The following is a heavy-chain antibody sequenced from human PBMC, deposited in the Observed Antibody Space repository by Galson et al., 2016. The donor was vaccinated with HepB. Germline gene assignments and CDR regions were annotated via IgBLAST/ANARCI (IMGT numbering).Heavy chain of an antibody. V-gene: IGHV2-5*02. CDR1: GLSLTTHGVG. J-gene: IGHJ4*02. Sequence: PALVKPTQTLTLTCTFSGLSLTTHGVGVGWIRQPPGKALEWLGIIYGDDDKRHSPYLKNRLTITKDTSKNQVVLTMTNMDSVDTATYYCVPFYYDSSGYFRGGNSEFRDYWGQGTLVTVSS. CDR3: VPFYYDSSGYFRGGNSEFRDY. D-gene: IGHD3-22*01. CDR2: IYGDDDK.